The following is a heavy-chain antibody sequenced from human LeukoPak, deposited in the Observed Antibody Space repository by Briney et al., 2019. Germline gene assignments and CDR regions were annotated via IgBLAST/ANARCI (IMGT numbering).Heavy chain of an antibody. Sequence: SETLSLTCTVSGGSISSYYWSWIRQPAGKGLVWIGRIYTSGSTNYNPSLKSRVTMSVDTSKNQFSLKLSSVTAADTAVYYCARARGYSYGYYFDYWGQGTLVTVSS. J-gene: IGHJ4*02. V-gene: IGHV4-4*07. CDR2: IYTSGST. CDR1: GGSISSYY. D-gene: IGHD5-18*01. CDR3: ARARGYSYGYYFDY.